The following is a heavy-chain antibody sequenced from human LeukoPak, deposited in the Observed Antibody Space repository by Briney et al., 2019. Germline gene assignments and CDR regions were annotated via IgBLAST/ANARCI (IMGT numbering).Heavy chain of an antibody. V-gene: IGHV3-48*01. CDR2: ITSSSSTI. CDR1: GLTFSSYS. D-gene: IGHD3-22*01. J-gene: IGHJ4*02. Sequence: PGGSLRLSCAASGLTFSSYSMNWVRQAPGKGLEWLSYITSSSSTIYYADSVKGRFTISRDNAKNSQYLQMNSLRAEDTAVYYCARDLLYDSSGIFDYWGQGTLVTVSS. CDR3: ARDLLYDSSGIFDY.